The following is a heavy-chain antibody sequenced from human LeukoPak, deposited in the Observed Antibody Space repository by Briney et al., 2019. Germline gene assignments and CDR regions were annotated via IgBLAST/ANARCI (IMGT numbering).Heavy chain of an antibody. D-gene: IGHD3-3*01. CDR2: INSDGSST. V-gene: IGHV3-74*01. CDR3: ARLFEWLPLDY. CDR1: GFTFSSYW. J-gene: IGHJ4*02. Sequence: PGGSLRLSCAASGFTFSSYWMHWVRQAPGKGLVWVSRINSDGSSTSYADSVKGRFTISRDNAKNTLYLQMNSLRAEDTAVYYCARLFEWLPLDYWGQGTLVTVSS.